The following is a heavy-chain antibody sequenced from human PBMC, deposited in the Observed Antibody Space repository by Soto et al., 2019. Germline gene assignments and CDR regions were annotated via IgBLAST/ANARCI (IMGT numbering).Heavy chain of an antibody. CDR1: AESFRGSY. CDR3: EGSSGYDYYKY. J-gene: IGHJ1*01. Sequence: SETLYLPCAVYAESFRGSYWSWVRQPPGKGLEWIGELNHSGRTNNTPSPKSRVTISVDTSRNKFSLKLSSVPAADTAVYYCEGSSGYDYYKYWGQGTLVTVSS. V-gene: IGHV4-34*01. CDR2: LNHSGRT. D-gene: IGHD5-12*01.